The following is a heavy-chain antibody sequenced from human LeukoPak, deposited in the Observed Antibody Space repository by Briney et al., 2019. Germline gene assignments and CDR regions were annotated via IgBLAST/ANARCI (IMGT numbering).Heavy chain of an antibody. Sequence: GGSLRLSCAASGFTFSSYEMNWVRQAPGKGLEWLSYISTSGGTIYYADSVKGRFTISRDNPKNSLFLQMNSLRAEDTAVHYCVRDEGSYYFDFWGQGTLVTVSS. J-gene: IGHJ4*02. CDR3: VRDEGSYYFDF. CDR2: ISTSGGTI. D-gene: IGHD1-26*01. V-gene: IGHV3-48*03. CDR1: GFTFSSYE.